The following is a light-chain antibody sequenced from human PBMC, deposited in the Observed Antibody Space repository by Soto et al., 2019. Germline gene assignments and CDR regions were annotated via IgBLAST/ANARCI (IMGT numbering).Light chain of an antibody. J-gene: IGKJ5*01. Sequence: IVMTQSPATLSVSPGERATLSCRASQSVSSNLNWYQQKPGQAPRLLIYGASIRATGIPDRFSGSGSETDFTLTISRLEPEDFALYYCQQYGSSAPITFGQGTRLEIK. CDR2: GAS. V-gene: IGKV3-20*01. CDR1: QSVSSN. CDR3: QQYGSSAPIT.